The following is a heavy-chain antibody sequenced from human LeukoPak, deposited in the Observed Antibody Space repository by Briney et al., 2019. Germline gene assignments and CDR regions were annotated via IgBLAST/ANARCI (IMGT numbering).Heavy chain of an antibody. CDR1: GFTFSKAW. V-gene: IGHV3-30*02. D-gene: IGHD1-20*01. CDR3: AKDQGITGTILDY. J-gene: IGHJ4*02. CDR2: IWYGGSNK. Sequence: GGSLRLSCAASGFTFSKAWMSWVRQAPGKGLEWVAVIWYGGSNKYYADSVKGRFTISRDNSKNTLYLQMDSLRAEDTAVYYCAKDQGITGTILDYWGQGTLVTVSS.